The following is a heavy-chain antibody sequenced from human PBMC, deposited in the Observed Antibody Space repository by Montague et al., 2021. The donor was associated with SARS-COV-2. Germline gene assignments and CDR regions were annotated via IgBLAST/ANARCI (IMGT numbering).Heavy chain of an antibody. J-gene: IGHJ4*02. CDR3: ARGVACSGCNCNGGARD. Sequence: SLRLSCAASGFTFSTYAMTWVRQSPGKGLEWVSAIGSSSACTYYADSVKGRFTISRDNSKNTLFLQMNSLRAEDTALYYCARGVACSGCNCNGGARDWGQGTLVTVSS. CDR2: IGSSSACT. D-gene: IGHD2-15*01. V-gene: IGHV3-23*01. CDR1: GFTFSTYA.